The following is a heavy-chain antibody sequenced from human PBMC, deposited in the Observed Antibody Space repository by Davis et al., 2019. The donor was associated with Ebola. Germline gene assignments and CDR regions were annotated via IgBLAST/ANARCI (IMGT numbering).Heavy chain of an antibody. D-gene: IGHD2-2*01. CDR3: ARIIVVVPAANYMDV. V-gene: IGHV3-23*01. J-gene: IGHJ6*03. Sequence: GESLKISCAASGFTFSSYAMSWVRQAPGKGLEWVSAISGSGGSTYYADSVKGRFTISRDNSKNTLYLQMNSLRAEDTAVYYCARIIVVVPAANYMDVWGKGTTVTVSS. CDR2: ISGSGGST. CDR1: GFTFSSYA.